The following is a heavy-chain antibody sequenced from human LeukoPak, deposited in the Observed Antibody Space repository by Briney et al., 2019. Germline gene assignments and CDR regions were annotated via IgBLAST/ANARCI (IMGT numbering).Heavy chain of an antibody. CDR2: IYTSGNT. V-gene: IGHV4-61*02. CDR1: GGSVSSDNYY. J-gene: IGHJ5*02. Sequence: PSETLSLTCTVSGGSVSSDNYYWSWIRQPAGKGLEWIGRIYTSGNTNYNPSLKSRVTISVNTSKNQFSLNLNSVTAADTAVYYCARGIAARPDWFDPWGQGTLVTVSS. D-gene: IGHD6-6*01. CDR3: ARGIAARPDWFDP.